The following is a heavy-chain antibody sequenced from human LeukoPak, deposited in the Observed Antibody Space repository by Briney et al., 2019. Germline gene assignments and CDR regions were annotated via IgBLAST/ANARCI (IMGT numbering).Heavy chain of an antibody. CDR3: ALGDCSSTSCYVFDY. D-gene: IGHD2-2*01. Sequence: SETLSLTCTVSGGYISSYYWSWIRQPPGKGLEWIGYIFNSGSTNYNPSLKSRVTISVDTSRNQFSLKLSSVTAADTAVYFCALGDCSSTSCYVFDYWGQGTLVTVSS. V-gene: IGHV4-59*01. J-gene: IGHJ4*02. CDR1: GGYISSYY. CDR2: IFNSGST.